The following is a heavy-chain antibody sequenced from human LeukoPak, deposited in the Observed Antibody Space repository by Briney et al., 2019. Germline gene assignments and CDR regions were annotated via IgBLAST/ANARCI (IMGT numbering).Heavy chain of an antibody. CDR3: AKRRTTVITMDYFDY. J-gene: IGHJ4*02. CDR2: ISGGAGTP. D-gene: IGHD4-17*01. CDR1: GFTFSNYA. Sequence: GGSLRLSCATSGFTFSNYAIRWVRQAPGKGLEWVSGISGGAGTPYYADSVKGRFTISRDNSKNTLYLQMSSLRAEDTAVYYCAKRRTTVITMDYFDYWGQGTLVTVSS. V-gene: IGHV3-23*01.